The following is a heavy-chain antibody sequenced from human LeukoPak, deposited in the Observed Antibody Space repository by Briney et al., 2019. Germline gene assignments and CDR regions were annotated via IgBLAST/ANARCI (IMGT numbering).Heavy chain of an antibody. CDR1: GFTFSSYE. D-gene: IGHD3-22*01. J-gene: IGHJ4*02. V-gene: IGHV3-48*03. CDR3: ARNYDSSGPNYYFDY. CDR2: ISSSGSTI. Sequence: GGSLRLSCAASGFTFSSYEINWVRQAPGKGLEWVSYISSSGSTIYYADSVKGRFTISRDNAKNSLYLQMNSLRAEDTAVYYCARNYDSSGPNYYFDYWGQGTLVTVSS.